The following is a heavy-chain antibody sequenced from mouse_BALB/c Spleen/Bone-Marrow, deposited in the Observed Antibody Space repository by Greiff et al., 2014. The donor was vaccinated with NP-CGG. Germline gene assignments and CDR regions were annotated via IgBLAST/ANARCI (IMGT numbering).Heavy chain of an antibody. CDR3: ANYYYGSSLFAY. Sequence: VQLKESGAELVKPGASVKLSCTASGFNIKDTYMHWVKQRPEQGLEWIGRIDPANGNTKYDPKFQGKATITADTSSNTAYLQLSSPTSEDTAVYYCANYYYGSSLFAYWGQGTLVTVSA. CDR1: GFNIKDTY. CDR2: IDPANGNT. J-gene: IGHJ3*01. D-gene: IGHD1-1*01. V-gene: IGHV14-3*02.